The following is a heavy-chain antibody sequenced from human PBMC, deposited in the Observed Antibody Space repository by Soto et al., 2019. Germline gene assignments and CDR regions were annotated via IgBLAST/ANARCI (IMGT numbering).Heavy chain of an antibody. V-gene: IGHV1-3*01. J-gene: IGHJ4*02. Sequence: GASGKVSCKASGYTFTSYAMHWVRQAPGQRLEWMGWINAGNGNPKYSQKFQGRVTITRGTSASTAYMELSSLRSEDTAVYYCAREAYDFWSGYSPYFVYWGQGTLPPVSS. CDR1: GYTFTSYA. CDR2: INAGNGNP. D-gene: IGHD3-3*01. CDR3: AREAYDFWSGYSPYFVY.